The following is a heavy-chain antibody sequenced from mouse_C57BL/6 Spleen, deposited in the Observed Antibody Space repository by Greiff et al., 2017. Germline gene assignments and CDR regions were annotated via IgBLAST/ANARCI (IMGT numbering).Heavy chain of an antibody. CDR1: GYAFSSSW. Sequence: VQLQESGPELVKPGASVKISCKASGYAFSSSWMNWVKQRPGKGLEWIGRIYPGDGDTNYNGKFKGKATLTADKSSSTAYMQLSSLTSEDSAVYFCARYGYDGVWFAYWGQGTLVTVSA. CDR3: ARYGYDGVWFAY. V-gene: IGHV1-82*01. D-gene: IGHD2-2*01. CDR2: IYPGDGDT. J-gene: IGHJ3*01.